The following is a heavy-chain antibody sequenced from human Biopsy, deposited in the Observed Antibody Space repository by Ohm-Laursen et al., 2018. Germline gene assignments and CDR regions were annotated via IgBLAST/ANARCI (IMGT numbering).Heavy chain of an antibody. J-gene: IGHJ2*01. V-gene: IGHV3-33*04. CDR2: ICYDGTNE. CDR1: GFTFGHYA. CDR3: ARGLSSSWYGYFDV. D-gene: IGHD6-13*01. Sequence: RSLRLSCAASGFTFGHYAMHWVRQAPGKGLEWISLICYDGTNEDYADSVKGRFTISRDNSKNTLYLQINTLTLEDTAFYYCARGLSSSWYGYFDVWGRGTLVTVSS.